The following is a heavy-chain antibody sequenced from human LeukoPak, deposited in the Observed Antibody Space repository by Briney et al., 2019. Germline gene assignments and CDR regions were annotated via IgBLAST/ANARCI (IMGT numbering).Heavy chain of an antibody. CDR1: AGSSSTGSCI. CDR2: ITASGNI. D-gene: IGHD2-8*01. CDR3: ARHVLGSDIVLTVYASQGGYFNY. Sequence: SLSITCSIPAGSSSTGSCIWSWLRQPEEKRQEWSVRITASGNINYNPSPLSRVTISVDTSKNQFSLKLSSVTAADTAVYYCARHVLGSDIVLTVYASQGGYFNYWGQGTLVTVSS. V-gene: IGHV4-61*02. J-gene: IGHJ4*02.